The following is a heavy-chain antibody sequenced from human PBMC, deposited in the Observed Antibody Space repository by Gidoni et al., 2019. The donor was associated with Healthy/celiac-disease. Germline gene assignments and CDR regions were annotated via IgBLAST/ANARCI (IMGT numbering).Heavy chain of an antibody. D-gene: IGHD6-13*01. CDR2: ISYDGSNK. CDR1: GFTFSSYG. J-gene: IGHJ3*01. V-gene: IGHV3-30*18. Sequence: QVQLVASGGGVVQPGRSLRLSCAASGFTFSSYGMHWVRQAPGKGLEWVAVISYDGSNKYYADSVKGRFTISRDNSKNTLYLQMNSLRAEDTAVYYCAKGGYSSSRPRGPWGQGTMVTVSS. CDR3: AKGGYSSSRPRGP.